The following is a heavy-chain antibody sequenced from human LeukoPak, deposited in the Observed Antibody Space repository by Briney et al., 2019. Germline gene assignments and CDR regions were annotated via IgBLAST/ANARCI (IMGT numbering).Heavy chain of an antibody. D-gene: IGHD6-13*01. CDR1: GFTFSSYN. J-gene: IGHJ4*02. V-gene: IGHV3-21*01. CDR3: ARGGSSCFDS. CDR2: ISSGSSYI. Sequence: GGSLRLSCAASGFTFSSYNMNWVRQAPGKGLEWVSSISSGSSYIYYADSVKGRFTISRDNAKNSLYLQMNNLRDEDTAVYYCARGGSSCFDSWGQGTLVTVSS.